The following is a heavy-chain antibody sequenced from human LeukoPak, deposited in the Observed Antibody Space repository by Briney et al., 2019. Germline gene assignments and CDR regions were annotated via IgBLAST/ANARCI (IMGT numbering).Heavy chain of an antibody. Sequence: SGGSLRLSCVASGNYWMHWVRQAPGKGLVWVSHINSDGSWTSYADSVKGRFTISKDNAKNTVYLQMNSLRAEDTAVYYCARDGPEYYFDYWGQGTLVTVSS. V-gene: IGHV3-74*01. CDR2: INSDGSWT. CDR1: GNYW. CDR3: ARDGPEYYFDY. J-gene: IGHJ4*02.